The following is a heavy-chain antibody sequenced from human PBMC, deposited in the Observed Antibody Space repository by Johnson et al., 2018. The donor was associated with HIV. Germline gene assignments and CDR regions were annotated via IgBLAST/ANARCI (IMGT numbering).Heavy chain of an antibody. D-gene: IGHD3-10*01. J-gene: IGHJ3*02. CDR1: GFTFDDYG. CDR3: AREVEITMVQGVIIGDAFDI. CDR2: INWNGGST. Sequence: VQLVESGGGVVRPGGSLRVSCAASGFTFDDYGMSWVRQAPGKGLEWVSGINWNGGSTDYADSVKGRFTISRDNAKNSLYLQMNSLRAEDTALYYCAREVEITMVQGVIIGDAFDIWGQGTMVTVSS. V-gene: IGHV3-20*04.